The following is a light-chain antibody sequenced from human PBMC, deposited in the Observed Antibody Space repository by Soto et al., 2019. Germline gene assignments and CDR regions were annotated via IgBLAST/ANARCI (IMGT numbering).Light chain of an antibody. J-gene: IGKJ2*01. CDR2: ATS. Sequence: DIQMTQFPSSVSASVGDRVTITCRASQPLGAWLAWYQQKPGKAPKLLIYATSTLESGVPSRFSGSGSGTEFTLTISRLEPEDFAVYHCHQYGYSPNTFGQGTKLEIK. V-gene: IGKV1-12*01. CDR1: QPLGAW. CDR3: HQYGYSPNT.